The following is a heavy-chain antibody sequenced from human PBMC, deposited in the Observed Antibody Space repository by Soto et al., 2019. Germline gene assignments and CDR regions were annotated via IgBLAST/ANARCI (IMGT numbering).Heavy chain of an antibody. Sequence: GGSLRLSCAASGFSFSTYGMHWVRQAPGKGLEWVAFISNDGSNKYYADSVKGRFTISRDNSKNTLYLQMNSLRAEDTAVYYCATGRGVNFYYGMDVWGQGTTVTVSS. CDR2: ISNDGSNK. V-gene: IGHV3-30*03. CDR1: GFSFSTYG. CDR3: ATGRGVNFYYGMDV. J-gene: IGHJ6*02. D-gene: IGHD3-10*01.